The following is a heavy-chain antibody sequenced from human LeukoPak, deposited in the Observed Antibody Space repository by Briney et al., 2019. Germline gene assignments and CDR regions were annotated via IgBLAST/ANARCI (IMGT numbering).Heavy chain of an antibody. D-gene: IGHD2-2*01. CDR2: IQQHGSET. Sequence: GGSLRLSCSASGFTFDNYYMNWVRQAPGKGLEWVANIQQHGSETYYGDSVKGRFTISRDNAKNSLYLQMNSLRAEDTAVYYCATYSSSNGREFQYWGQGTLVTVSS. J-gene: IGHJ1*01. V-gene: IGHV3-7*01. CDR3: ATYSSSNGREFQY. CDR1: GFTFDNYY.